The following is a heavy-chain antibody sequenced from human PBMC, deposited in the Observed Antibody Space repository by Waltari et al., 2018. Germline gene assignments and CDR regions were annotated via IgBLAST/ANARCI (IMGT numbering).Heavy chain of an antibody. Sequence: EVQLVQSGAEVQKPGESLTISCKGSGYNFTTYWIGWVRQMPGKGLEWMGIIYPGDSDTRYSPSFQGQVTISADKSISTAYLQWSSLKASDTAMYYCARGGLALVGPTRGFDPWGQGTLVTVSS. CDR1: GYNFTTYW. V-gene: IGHV5-51*03. CDR3: ARGGLALVGPTRGFDP. D-gene: IGHD1-26*01. J-gene: IGHJ5*02. CDR2: IYPGDSDT.